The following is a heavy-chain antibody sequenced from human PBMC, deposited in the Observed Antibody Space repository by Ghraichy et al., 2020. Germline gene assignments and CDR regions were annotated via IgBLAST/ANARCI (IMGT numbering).Heavy chain of an antibody. CDR3: AKRIAVAGFGRGGLDV. Sequence: GGSLRLSCAASGFTFTNFAMSWVRQAPGKGLEWVSTIDYSGGNTYYADSVKGRFTISRDNSKNTLYLQMNSLRAEDTAVYYCAKRIAVAGFGRGGLDVWGQGTTVTVSS. D-gene: IGHD6-19*01. CDR2: IDYSGGNT. CDR1: GFTFTNFA. V-gene: IGHV3-23*01. J-gene: IGHJ6*02.